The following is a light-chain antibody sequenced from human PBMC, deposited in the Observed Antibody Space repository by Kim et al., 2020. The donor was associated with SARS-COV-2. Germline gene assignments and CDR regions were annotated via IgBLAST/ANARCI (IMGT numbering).Light chain of an antibody. Sequence: SVGDRVTITCRASQRINTWLAWYQQRPGKAPQLLIYDASSLESGVPSRFSGSGSGTDFTLTINSLQPDDFATYYCQQYNDYSGTFGQGTKVDIK. CDR3: QQYNDYSGT. CDR2: DAS. J-gene: IGKJ1*01. CDR1: QRINTW. V-gene: IGKV1-5*01.